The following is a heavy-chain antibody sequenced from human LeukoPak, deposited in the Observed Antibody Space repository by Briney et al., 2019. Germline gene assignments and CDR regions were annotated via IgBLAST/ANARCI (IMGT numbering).Heavy chain of an antibody. J-gene: IGHJ4*02. CDR3: ARAGSSSRWVNDY. CDR1: GYTFTDYY. Sequence: GASVKVSCKASGYTFTDYYMHWVRQAPGQGLEWMGWINPNSGGTYCAQKFQGRVTMTSDTSISTSYMELSRLTSDDTAVYFCARAGSSSRWVNDYWGQGTLVTVSS. CDR2: INPNSGGT. V-gene: IGHV1-2*02. D-gene: IGHD6-13*01.